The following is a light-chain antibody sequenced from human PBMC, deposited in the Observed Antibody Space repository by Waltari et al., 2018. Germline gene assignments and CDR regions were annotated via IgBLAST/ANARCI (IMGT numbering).Light chain of an antibody. Sequence: QSALTQPRPVSGSPGQPVTISRTGTSRDVGGCNHVPWFQQHPGEAPKLIIYDVTKRPSGVPGRFSGSKSGNTASLTISGLQAEDDSDYYCCSYAGFYTYVFGTGTKVTVL. CDR1: SRDVGGCNH. J-gene: IGLJ1*01. V-gene: IGLV2-11*01. CDR3: CSYAGFYTYV. CDR2: DVT.